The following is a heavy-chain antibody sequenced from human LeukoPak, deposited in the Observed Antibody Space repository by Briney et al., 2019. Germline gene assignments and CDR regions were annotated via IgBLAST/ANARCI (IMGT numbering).Heavy chain of an antibody. CDR3: ARAWGSSSWYYPWYFDY. J-gene: IGHJ4*02. Sequence: SETLSLTCTASGGSISSSSYYWGWIRQPPGKGLEWIGSIYYSGSTYYNPSLKSRVTISVDTSKNQFSLKLSSVTAADTAVYYCARAWGSSSWYYPWYFDYWGQGTLVTVSS. V-gene: IGHV4-39*07. CDR2: IYYSGST. CDR1: GGSISSSSYY. D-gene: IGHD6-13*01.